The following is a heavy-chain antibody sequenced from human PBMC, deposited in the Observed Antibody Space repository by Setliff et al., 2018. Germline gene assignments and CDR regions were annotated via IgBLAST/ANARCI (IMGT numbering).Heavy chain of an antibody. CDR3: ARINFYVSSGYYYASDN. V-gene: IGHV1-18*01. J-gene: IGHJ4*02. CDR1: GYTFTDFG. Sequence: ASVKVSCKASGYTFTDFGINWVRQAPGQGLEWMGWISPYTGNIYSAQRFQGRVTLTTDTSTSTAYMELRSLRSDDTAVYYCARINFYVSSGYYYASDNWGQGTLVTVSS. D-gene: IGHD3-22*01. CDR2: ISPYTGNI.